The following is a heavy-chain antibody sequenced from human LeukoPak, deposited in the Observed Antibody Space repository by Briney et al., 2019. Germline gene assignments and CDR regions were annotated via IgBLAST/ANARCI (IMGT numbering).Heavy chain of an antibody. Sequence: SVKASCKASGGTFSSYAISCVRQAPGQGLEWMGGIIPIFGTANYAQKFQGRVTITADESTSTAYMELSSLRSEDTAVYYCARDSDSSSWLYYYYYYMDVWGKGTTVTVSS. J-gene: IGHJ6*03. CDR2: IIPIFGTA. D-gene: IGHD6-13*01. CDR3: ARDSDSSSWLYYYYYYMDV. V-gene: IGHV1-69*01. CDR1: GGTFSSYA.